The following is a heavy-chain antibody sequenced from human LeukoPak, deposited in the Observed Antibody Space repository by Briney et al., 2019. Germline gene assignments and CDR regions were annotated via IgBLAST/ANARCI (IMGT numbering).Heavy chain of an antibody. V-gene: IGHV3-23*01. D-gene: IGHD5-18*01. Sequence: PGGSLRLSCAASGFTFSSYAMSWVRQAPGKGLEWVSTITNSGDNTYTYYADSVKGRFTISRDNAKNSLYLQMNSLRAEDTAVYYCARETNVYSYGVVHDYWGQGTLVTVSS. J-gene: IGHJ4*02. CDR3: ARETNVYSYGVVHDY. CDR1: GFTFSSYA. CDR2: ITNSGDNTYT.